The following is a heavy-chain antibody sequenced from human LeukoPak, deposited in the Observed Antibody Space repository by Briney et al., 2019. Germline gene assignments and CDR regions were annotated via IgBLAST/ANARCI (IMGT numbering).Heavy chain of an antibody. V-gene: IGHV3-21*01. D-gene: IGHD5-18*01. CDR2: ISSSSSYI. CDR3: ARSAIYTNYFDY. Sequence: GGSLRLSCAASGFTFSSYSMNRVRQAPGKGRECGSSISSSSSYIYYADSVKGRFTISRDNAKNSLYLQMNSLSAEDTAVYYCARSAIYTNYFDYWGQGTLVTVSS. J-gene: IGHJ4*02. CDR1: GFTFSSYS.